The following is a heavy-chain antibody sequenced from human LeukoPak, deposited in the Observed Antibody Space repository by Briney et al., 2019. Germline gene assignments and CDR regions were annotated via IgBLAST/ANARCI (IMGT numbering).Heavy chain of an antibody. CDR1: GGSISSSSYY. Sequence: SETLSLTCTVSGGSISSSSYYWGWIRQPPGKGLEWIGSIYYSGSTYYNPSLKSRVTISVDTSKNQFSLKLSSVTAADTAVYYCASPTDGYSSGCYPYDYWGQGTLVTVSP. CDR2: IYYSGST. CDR3: ASPTDGYSSGCYPYDY. V-gene: IGHV4-39*01. J-gene: IGHJ4*02. D-gene: IGHD6-19*01.